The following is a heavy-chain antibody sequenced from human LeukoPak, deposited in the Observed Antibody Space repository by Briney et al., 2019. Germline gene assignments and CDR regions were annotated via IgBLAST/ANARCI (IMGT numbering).Heavy chain of an antibody. CDR1: GFTLSNIG. D-gene: IGHD3-10*01. V-gene: IGHV3-74*01. J-gene: IGHJ4*02. Sequence: GGSLRLSCTASGFTLSNIGMHWVRQAPGSGLVWVSTIYRDGSNTRIADSVKGRFTISRDNAKNSLYLQMNSLRAEDTALYYCAKDRMVRGVIWYYFDYWGQGTLVTVSS. CDR3: AKDRMVRGVIWYYFDY. CDR2: IYRDGSNT.